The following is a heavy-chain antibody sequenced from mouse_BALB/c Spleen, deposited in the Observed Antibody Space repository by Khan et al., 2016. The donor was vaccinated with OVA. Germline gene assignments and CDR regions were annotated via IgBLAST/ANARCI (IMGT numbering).Heavy chain of an antibody. D-gene: IGHD2-14*01. CDR3: ARDGAYYRNDGCFAY. CDR1: GYTFTSYT. J-gene: IGHJ3*01. V-gene: IGHV1-4*01. CDR2: INPSSGYT. Sequence: VQLQQSGAELARPGASVKMSCKASGYTFTSYTIHWIKQRPGQGLEWIGYINPSSGYTNYNQKFKDKATLTADKSSTTAYKQLSCLTSDSSAVYYCARDGAYYRNDGCFAYWRQGTLVTVSA.